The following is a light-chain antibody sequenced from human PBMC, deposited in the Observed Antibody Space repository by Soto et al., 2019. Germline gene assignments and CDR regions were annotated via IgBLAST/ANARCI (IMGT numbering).Light chain of an antibody. Sequence: DIQMTQSPSSLSASVGDRVTITCRASQSITIYLNWYQQQPGKAPRLLIYGASTLQTGVPSRFSGSGSMTDFTLTISDLQPEDFATYYSQQTYTAPRTFGQGTKVDI. V-gene: IGKV1-39*01. CDR3: QQTYTAPRT. CDR1: QSITIY. CDR2: GAS. J-gene: IGKJ1*01.